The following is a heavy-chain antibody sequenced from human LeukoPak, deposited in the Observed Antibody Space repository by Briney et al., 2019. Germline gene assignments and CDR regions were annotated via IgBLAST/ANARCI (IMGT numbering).Heavy chain of an antibody. Sequence: GASVKVSCKASGYTFTSYAMHCVRQAPGQRLEGMGWINAGNGKTKYSQKFQGRVTITRNTSISTAYMELSSLRSEDTAVYYCAREWYSSGWPWGYDAFDIWGQGTVVTVSS. CDR1: GYTFTSYA. V-gene: IGHV1-3*01. CDR2: INAGNGKT. D-gene: IGHD6-19*01. CDR3: AREWYSSGWPWGYDAFDI. J-gene: IGHJ3*02.